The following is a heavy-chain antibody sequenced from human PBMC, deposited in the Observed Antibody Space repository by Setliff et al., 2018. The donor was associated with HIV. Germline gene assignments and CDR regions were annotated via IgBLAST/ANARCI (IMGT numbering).Heavy chain of an antibody. CDR1: GFTFSSNW. Sequence: PGGSLRLSCAASGFTFSSNWMHWVRQAPGKGLVWVSRINKDGSSINYADFVKGRFTISRDNAKSIMYLQMNSLGVEDTAVYYCARDFLPGGAWGQGTLVTVSS. CDR2: INKDGSSI. J-gene: IGHJ1*01. CDR3: ARDFLPGGA. V-gene: IGHV3-74*01. D-gene: IGHD2-2*01.